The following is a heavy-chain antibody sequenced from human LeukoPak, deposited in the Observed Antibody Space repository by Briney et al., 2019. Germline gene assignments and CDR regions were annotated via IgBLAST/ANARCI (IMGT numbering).Heavy chain of an antibody. CDR1: GDSISSSTYY. V-gene: IGHV4-30-4*08. CDR2: IYYSGST. D-gene: IGHD3-10*01. J-gene: IGHJ4*02. Sequence: SETLSLTCTVSGDSISSSTYYWGWIRQPPGKGLEWIGYIYYSGSTYYNPSLKSRVTITVDTSKNQFSLKLSSVTAGDTAVYYCARGPGSGSYYKVGFDYWGQGTLVTVSS. CDR3: ARGPGSGSYYKVGFDY.